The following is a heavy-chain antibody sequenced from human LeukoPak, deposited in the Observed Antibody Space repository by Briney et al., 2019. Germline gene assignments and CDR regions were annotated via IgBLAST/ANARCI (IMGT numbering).Heavy chain of an antibody. CDR1: GFTFSNYA. J-gene: IGHJ1*01. Sequence: GGSLRLSCSASGFTFSNYAMSWVRQAPGKGLEWVSAISGSGVTTHYAGSVKGRFSISRDNSKNTLYLQMNSLGAEDTALYYCAKKVVVGATSPYSDFQDWGQGTLVTVSS. CDR3: AKKVVVGATSPYSDFQD. V-gene: IGHV3-23*01. CDR2: ISGSGVTT. D-gene: IGHD1-26*01.